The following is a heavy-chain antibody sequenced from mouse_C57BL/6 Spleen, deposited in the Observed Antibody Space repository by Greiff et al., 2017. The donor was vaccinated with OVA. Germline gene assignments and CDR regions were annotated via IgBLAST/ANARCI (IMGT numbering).Heavy chain of an antibody. V-gene: IGHV1-55*01. CDR2: IYPGSGST. Sequence: QVQLQQSGAELVKPGASVTMSCKASGYTFTSYWITWVKQRPGQGLEWIGDIYPGSGSTNYNEKFKSKATLTVDTSSSTAYMQLSSLTSEDSAVYYCAGDGSSYRFAYWGQGTLVTVSA. J-gene: IGHJ3*01. CDR3: AGDGSSYRFAY. D-gene: IGHD1-1*01. CDR1: GYTFTSYW.